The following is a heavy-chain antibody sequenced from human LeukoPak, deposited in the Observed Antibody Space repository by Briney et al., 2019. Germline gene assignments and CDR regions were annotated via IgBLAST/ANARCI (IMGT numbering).Heavy chain of an antibody. Sequence: PGGSLRLSCAAPGFTFSSYSMNWVRQAPGKGVEWVSSISSSSSYIYYADSVKGRFTISRDNAKNSLYLQMNSLRAEDTAVYYCARDGKNWVVVPAAPMDVWGKGTTVTVSS. CDR3: ARDGKNWVVVPAAPMDV. CDR2: ISSSSSYI. D-gene: IGHD2-2*01. V-gene: IGHV3-21*01. CDR1: GFTFSSYS. J-gene: IGHJ6*03.